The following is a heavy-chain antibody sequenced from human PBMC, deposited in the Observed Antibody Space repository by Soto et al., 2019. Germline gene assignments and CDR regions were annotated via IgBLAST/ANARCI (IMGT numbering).Heavy chain of an antibody. V-gene: IGHV3-48*01. J-gene: IGHJ4*02. CDR1: GFTFRTYA. CDR3: ARANYYGSPGDFDY. CDR2: IVGDASSI. Sequence: PGGSLRLSCAAYGFTFRTYAMNWVRQAPGKGLEWVAVIVGDASSIDYADSVKGRFTISRDNAKNSLYLQMNSLRAEDTAVYYCARANYYGSPGDFDYWGQGTLVTVSS. D-gene: IGHD3-10*01.